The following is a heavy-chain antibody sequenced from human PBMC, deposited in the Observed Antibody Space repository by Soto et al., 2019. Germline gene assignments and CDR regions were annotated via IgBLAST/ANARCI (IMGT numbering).Heavy chain of an antibody. Sequence: GGSLRLSCAASGFTLSSYAMSWVRQAPGKGLEWVSAISGSGGSTYYADSVKGRFTISRDNSKNTLYLQMNSLRAEDTAVYYCAKGEYYGSGSSLYYYYGMDVWGQGTTVTVSS. CDR1: GFTLSSYA. V-gene: IGHV3-23*01. CDR2: ISGSGGST. D-gene: IGHD3-10*01. CDR3: AKGEYYGSGSSLYYYYGMDV. J-gene: IGHJ6*02.